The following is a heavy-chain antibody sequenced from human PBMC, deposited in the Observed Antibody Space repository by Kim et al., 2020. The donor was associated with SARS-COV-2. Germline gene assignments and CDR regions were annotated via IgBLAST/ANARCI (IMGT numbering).Heavy chain of an antibody. J-gene: IGHJ5*02. CDR2: IYYSGST. CDR1: GGSISSYY. Sequence: SETLSLTCTVSGGSISSYYWSWIRQPPGKGLEWIGYIYYSGSTNYNPSLKSRVTISVDTSKNQFSLKLSSVTAADTAVYYCARHQKALSSSSWYGRYWFDPWGQGTLVTVSS. V-gene: IGHV4-59*13. D-gene: IGHD6-13*01. CDR3: ARHQKALSSSSWYGRYWFDP.